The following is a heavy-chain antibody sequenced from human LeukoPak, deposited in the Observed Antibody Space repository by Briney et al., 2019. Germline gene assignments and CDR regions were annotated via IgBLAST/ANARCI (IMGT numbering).Heavy chain of an antibody. D-gene: IGHD3-10*02. CDR3: ARIPRDVRGVDY. V-gene: IGHV4-34*01. CDR2: INHSGST. CDR1: GGSFSGYY. J-gene: IGHJ4*02. Sequence: SETLSLTCAVYGGSFSGYYWSWIRQPPGKGLEWIGEINHSGSTNYNPSLKSRVTISVDTSKNQFSLKLSSMTAADTAVYYCARIPRDVRGVDYWGQGTLVTVSS.